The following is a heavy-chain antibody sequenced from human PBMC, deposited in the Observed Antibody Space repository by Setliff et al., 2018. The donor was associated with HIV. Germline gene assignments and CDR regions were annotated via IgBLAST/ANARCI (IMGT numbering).Heavy chain of an antibody. Sequence: SETLSLTCSVSGDSISSDFYIWIRQPPGKGLEWMGSSHYNGNTNITPSLKSRVTMSRDTPRNQFSLRLSCGTAADTAVYYCARAPTGVTNAFDIWGQGTMVTVSS. CDR1: GDSISSDF. CDR3: ARAPTGVTNAFDI. D-gene: IGHD2-8*02. J-gene: IGHJ3*02. CDR2: SHYNGNT. V-gene: IGHV4-59*08.